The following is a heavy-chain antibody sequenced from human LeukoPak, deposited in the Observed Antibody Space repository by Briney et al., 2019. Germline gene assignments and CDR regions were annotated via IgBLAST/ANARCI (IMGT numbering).Heavy chain of an antibody. D-gene: IGHD1-26*01. CDR2: ISYDGSNK. CDR1: GFTFSSYA. Sequence: GGSLRLSCAASGFTFSSYAMHWVRQAPGKGLEWVAVISYDGSNKYYADSVKGRFTISRDNSKNTLYLQMNSLRAEDTAVYYCAKESGSYHYYFDYWGQGTLVTVSS. V-gene: IGHV3-30-3*01. J-gene: IGHJ4*02. CDR3: AKESGSYHYYFDY.